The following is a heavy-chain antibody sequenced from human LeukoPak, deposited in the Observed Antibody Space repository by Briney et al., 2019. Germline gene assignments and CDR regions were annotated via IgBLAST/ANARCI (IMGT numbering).Heavy chain of an antibody. J-gene: IGHJ4*02. CDR2: IYHSGST. D-gene: IGHD1-26*01. V-gene: IGHV4-59*12. CDR3: ARGAGPRLLFDY. Sequence: PSETLSLTCTVSGGSITSYYWSWIRQPPGKGLEWIGYIYHSGSTYYNPSLKSRVTISVDRSKNQFSLKLSSVTAADTAVYYCARGAGPRLLFDYWGQGTLVTVSS. CDR1: GGSITSYY.